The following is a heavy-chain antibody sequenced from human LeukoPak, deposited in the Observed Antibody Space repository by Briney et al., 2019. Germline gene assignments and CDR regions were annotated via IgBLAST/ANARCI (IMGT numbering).Heavy chain of an antibody. V-gene: IGHV4-4*09. CDR3: ARGAWFYYDSSGYSQ. CDR1: VGSISGYY. Sequence: SETLSLTCTVSVGSISGYYWSWIRHPPGKGPEWIGYMYSSGGTHYNPSPKSRVTISVDTSKNRFSLKLSSVTAADTAVYYCARGAWFYYDSSGYSQWGQGTLVTVSS. J-gene: IGHJ4*02. CDR2: MYSSGGT. D-gene: IGHD3-22*01.